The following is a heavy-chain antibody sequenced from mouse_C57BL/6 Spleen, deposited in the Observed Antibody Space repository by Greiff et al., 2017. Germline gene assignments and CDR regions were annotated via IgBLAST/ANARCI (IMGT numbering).Heavy chain of an antibody. CDR1: GYSITSGYY. D-gene: IGHD2-5*01. CDR3: AREGAYYSNAWYFDV. J-gene: IGHJ1*03. CDR2: ISYDGSN. Sequence: EVKLMESGPGLVKPSQSLSLTCSVTGYSITSGYYWNWIRQFPGNKLEWMGYISYDGSNNYNPSLKNRIPITRDTSKNQFFLKLNSVTTEDTATYYCAREGAYYSNAWYFDVWGTGTTVTVSS. V-gene: IGHV3-6*01.